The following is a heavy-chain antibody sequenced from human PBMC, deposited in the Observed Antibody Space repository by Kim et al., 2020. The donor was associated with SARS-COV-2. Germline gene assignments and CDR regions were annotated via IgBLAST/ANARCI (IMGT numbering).Heavy chain of an antibody. V-gene: IGHV4-59*13. Sequence: SETLSLTCTVSGGSISSYYWSWIRQPPGKGLEWIGYIYYSGSTNYNPSLKSRVTISVDTSKNQFSLKLSSVTAADTAVYYCARGSIAARPPPTYDFDYWGQGTLVTVSS. CDR3: ARGSIAARPPPTYDFDY. CDR1: GGSISSYY. D-gene: IGHD6-6*01. CDR2: IYYSGST. J-gene: IGHJ4*02.